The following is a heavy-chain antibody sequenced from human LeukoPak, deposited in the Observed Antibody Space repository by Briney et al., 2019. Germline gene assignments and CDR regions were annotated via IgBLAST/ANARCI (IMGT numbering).Heavy chain of an antibody. Sequence: SGGSLRLSCAASGFTFSSYAMHWVRQAPGKGLEWVSLISYDGSNKYYADSVKGRFTISRDNSKNTLYLQMNSLRAEDTAVYYCARDRKVLRFLEWSLDYWGQGTLVTVSS. CDR1: GFTFSSYA. J-gene: IGHJ4*02. D-gene: IGHD3-3*01. CDR2: ISYDGSNK. CDR3: ARDRKVLRFLEWSLDY. V-gene: IGHV3-30-3*01.